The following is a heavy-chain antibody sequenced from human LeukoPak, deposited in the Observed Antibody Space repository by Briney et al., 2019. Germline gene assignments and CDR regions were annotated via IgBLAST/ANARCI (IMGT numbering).Heavy chain of an antibody. Sequence: SETLSLTCAVYGGSFSGYYWSWIRQPPGKGLEWIGEINHSGSTNYNPSLKSRVTISVDTSKNQFSLKLASVTAADTAVYYCARGGYCGGDCYFYYWGQGTLVTVSS. CDR3: ARGGYCGGDCYFYY. CDR1: GGSFSGYY. V-gene: IGHV4-34*01. CDR2: INHSGST. D-gene: IGHD2-21*02. J-gene: IGHJ4*02.